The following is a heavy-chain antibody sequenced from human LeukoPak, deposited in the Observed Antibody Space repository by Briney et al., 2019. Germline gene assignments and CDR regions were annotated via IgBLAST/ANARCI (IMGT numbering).Heavy chain of an antibody. V-gene: IGHV1-2*02. D-gene: IGHD7-27*01. CDR3: ATFDQDWGTFHY. J-gene: IGHJ4*02. Sequence: SVKVSCKASGYSFTDYYIHWVRQAPGQGLEWMGWIKPNSGDTNYVEKFKGRVTMTRDTSISTAYMELSRLRSDDTAVYYCATFDQDWGTFHYWGQGTLVTVSS. CDR1: GYSFTDYY. CDR2: IKPNSGDT.